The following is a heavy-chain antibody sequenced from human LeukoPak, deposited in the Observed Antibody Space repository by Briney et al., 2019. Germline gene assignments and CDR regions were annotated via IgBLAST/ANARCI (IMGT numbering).Heavy chain of an antibody. CDR1: GFTFSSYA. J-gene: IGHJ4*02. CDR3: AKGGRSSIFEGDFDY. V-gene: IGHV3-30-3*01. D-gene: IGHD3-3*01. CDR2: ISYDGSNK. Sequence: GRSLRLSCAASGFTFSSYAMHWVRQAPGKGLEWVAVISYDGSNKYYADSVKGRFTISRDNSKNSLYLQMNSLRAEDTALYYCAKGGRSSIFEGDFDYWGQGTLVTVSS.